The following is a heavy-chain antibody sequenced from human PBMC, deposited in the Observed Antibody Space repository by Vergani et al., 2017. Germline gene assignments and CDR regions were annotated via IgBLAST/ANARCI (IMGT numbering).Heavy chain of an antibody. CDR1: GYDMNNGYY. CDR2: IFHSGTT. J-gene: IGHJ4*02. CDR3: ARRPVYDRSGLSRGDCDI. D-gene: IGHD3-22*01. Sequence: QVQLKESGPGLVRPTETLSLTFSISGYDMNNGYYWALLLQPPGKGLECIASIFHSGTTHYNPYLKSRVIIAVDSSKNTYFLRLNSVTAADTAVYYFARRPVYDRSGLSRGDCDIWGQGTVVTVSS. V-gene: IGHV4-38-2*02.